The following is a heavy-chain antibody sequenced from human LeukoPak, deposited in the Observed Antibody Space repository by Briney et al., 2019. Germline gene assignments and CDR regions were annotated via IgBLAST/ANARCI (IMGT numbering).Heavy chain of an antibody. CDR1: GYSISSGYY. J-gene: IGHJ4*02. Sequence: PSETLSLTCNVSGYSISSGYYWGWNRPPPGKGLEWIGSIYHSGSTYYNPSLKSRVTISVDTSKNQFFLKLSSVTAADTAVYYCARGPGAIVVVTPAWGYFDYWGQGTLVTVSS. V-gene: IGHV4-38-2*02. CDR2: IYHSGST. D-gene: IGHD3-22*01. CDR3: ARGPGAIVVVTPAWGYFDY.